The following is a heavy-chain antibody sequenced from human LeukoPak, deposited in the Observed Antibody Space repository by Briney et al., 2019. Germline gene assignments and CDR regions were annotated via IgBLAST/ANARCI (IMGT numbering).Heavy chain of an antibody. Sequence: SETLSLTCAVYGGSFSGYYWSWIRQPAGKGLEWIGRIYTSGSTNYNPSLKSRVTMSVDTSKNQFSLKLSSVTAADTAVYYCARDYPLGYYDIPHGMDVWGQGTTVTVSS. CDR2: IYTSGST. J-gene: IGHJ6*02. CDR3: ARDYPLGYYDIPHGMDV. CDR1: GGSFSGYY. V-gene: IGHV4-4*07. D-gene: IGHD3-22*01.